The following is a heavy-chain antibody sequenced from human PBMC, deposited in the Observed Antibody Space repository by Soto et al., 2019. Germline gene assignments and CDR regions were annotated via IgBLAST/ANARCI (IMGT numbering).Heavy chain of an antibody. J-gene: IGHJ6*02. CDR3: AAEKYDYYGSGSYYYYYGMDV. CDR1: GYTFTSYA. V-gene: IGHV1-3*01. Sequence: ASVKVSCKASGYTFTSYAMHWVRQAPGQRLEWMGWINAGNGNTKYSQKFQGRVTITRDTSASTAYMELSSLRSEDTAVYYCAAEKYDYYGSGSYYYYYGMDVWGQGTTVTVSS. CDR2: INAGNGNT. D-gene: IGHD3-10*01.